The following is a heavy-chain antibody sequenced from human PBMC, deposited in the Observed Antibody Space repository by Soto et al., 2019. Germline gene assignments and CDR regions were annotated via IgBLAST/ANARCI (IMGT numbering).Heavy chain of an antibody. V-gene: IGHV4-31*03. Sequence: SETLSLTCTVSGGSISSGGYYWSWIRQHPGKGLEWIGYIYYSGSTYYNSSLKSGVSTSIGTCKNQSTLKLSPVTAADPAENYWSRVMPPPSPYTSPPPTPNGWFDPWGQGTMVTVSS. CDR2: IYYSGST. D-gene: IGHD3-16*01. CDR1: GGSISSGGYY. CDR3: SRVMPPPSPYTSPPPTPNGWFDP. J-gene: IGHJ5*02.